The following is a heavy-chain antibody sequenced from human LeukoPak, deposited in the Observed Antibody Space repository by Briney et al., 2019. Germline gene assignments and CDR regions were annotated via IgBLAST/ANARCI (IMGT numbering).Heavy chain of an antibody. CDR1: GGTGSSYT. CDR2: INPMSGTT. D-gene: IGHD3-10*01. V-gene: IGHV1-69*05. CDR3: ARSDITMNRGVIPNWFDP. J-gene: IGHJ5*02. Sequence: SAKVSCKASGGTGSSYTMNWIRQAPGQGLEWMGRINPMSGTTNYAHKNQGRVTITTDDSTTTVYMELSSLRSDDTAVYYCARSDITMNRGVIPNWFDPWGQGTLVIVSS.